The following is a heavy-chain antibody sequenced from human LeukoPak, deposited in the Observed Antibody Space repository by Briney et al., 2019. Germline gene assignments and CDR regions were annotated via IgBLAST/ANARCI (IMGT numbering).Heavy chain of an antibody. V-gene: IGHV4-39*07. CDR1: GGSISSSSYY. D-gene: IGHD6-25*01. CDR2: IYYSGST. J-gene: IGHJ6*03. CDR3: ARAPRLYSSDYYMDV. Sequence: PSETLSLTCTVSGGSISSSSYYWGWIRQPPGKGLEWIGSIYYSGSTNYNPSLKSRVTMSVDTSKNQFSLKLSSVTAADTAVYYCARAPRLYSSDYYMDVWGKGTTVTVSS.